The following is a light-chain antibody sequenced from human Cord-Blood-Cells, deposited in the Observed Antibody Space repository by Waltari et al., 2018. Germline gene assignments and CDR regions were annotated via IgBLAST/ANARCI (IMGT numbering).Light chain of an antibody. Sequence: QSALTQPAPVSGSPGQSITISCTGTSSDVGRYNLVSWYQQHPGKAPKLMIYEDSKRPSGVSNRFSGSKSGNTAFLSISGLLAEDDAYYYCCAYAGSSTYVFGTGTKVTVL. V-gene: IGLV2-23*01. J-gene: IGLJ1*01. CDR2: EDS. CDR1: SSDVGRYNL. CDR3: CAYAGSSTYV.